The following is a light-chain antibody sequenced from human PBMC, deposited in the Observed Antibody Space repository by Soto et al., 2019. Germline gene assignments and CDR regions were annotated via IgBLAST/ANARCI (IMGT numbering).Light chain of an antibody. CDR3: TSYAGGNNV. Sequence: QSALTQPPSASGSPGQSVTISCTGTSSDVGGYNYVSWYQQNPGKVPKLMIYEVNKRPSGVPDRFSGSKSGNTASLTVSGPQAEDEADYYCTSYAGGNNVFGTGTKVTVL. CDR1: SSDVGGYNY. J-gene: IGLJ1*01. CDR2: EVN. V-gene: IGLV2-8*01.